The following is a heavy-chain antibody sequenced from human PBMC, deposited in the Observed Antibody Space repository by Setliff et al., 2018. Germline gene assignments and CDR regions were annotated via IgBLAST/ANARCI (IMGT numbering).Heavy chain of an antibody. CDR2: ISSSGSFE. Sequence: GGSLRLSCAASGFTFSNAWMNWVRQAPGKGLEWVSSISSSGSFEFYADSVKGRFTISRDNAKNSLYLQMNSPRAEDTAVYYCATYKRSSSFEYWGQGSLVTVSS. J-gene: IGHJ4*02. D-gene: IGHD6-6*01. V-gene: IGHV3-21*04. CDR1: GFTFSNAW. CDR3: ATYKRSSSFEY.